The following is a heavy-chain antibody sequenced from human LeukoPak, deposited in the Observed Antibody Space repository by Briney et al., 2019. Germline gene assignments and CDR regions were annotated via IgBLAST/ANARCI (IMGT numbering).Heavy chain of an antibody. CDR1: GGSFSGYY. Sequence: PSETLSLTCAVCGGSFSGYYWSWIRQPPGKGLEWIGEINHSGSTNYNPSLKSRVTISVDTSKNQFSLKLSSVTAADTAVYYCARASGWYRELNYWGQGTLVTVSS. J-gene: IGHJ4*02. CDR3: ARASGWYRELNY. V-gene: IGHV4-34*01. CDR2: INHSGST. D-gene: IGHD6-19*01.